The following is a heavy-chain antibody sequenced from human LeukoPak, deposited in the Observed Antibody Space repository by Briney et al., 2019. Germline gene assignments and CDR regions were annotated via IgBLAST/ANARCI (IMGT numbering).Heavy chain of an antibody. D-gene: IGHD5-18*01. V-gene: IGHV4-59*01. Sequence: SETLSLTCTVSAGSISSYYWSWIRQPPGKGLEWIGYIYYSGSTNYNPPLKSRVTLSVDTSKNQFSLKLSSVTAADTAVYYCARTRYSYGPPLPYYWGQGTLVTVSS. CDR2: IYYSGST. CDR1: AGSISSYY. CDR3: ARTRYSYGPPLPYY. J-gene: IGHJ4*02.